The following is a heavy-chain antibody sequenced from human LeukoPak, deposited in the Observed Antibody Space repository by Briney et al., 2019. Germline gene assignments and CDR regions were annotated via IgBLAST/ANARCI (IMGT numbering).Heavy chain of an antibody. D-gene: IGHD5-24*01. CDR3: ARDLGKNGYRWFDS. Sequence: GGSLRLSCEVSGFTFSDYWMHWVRQAPGKGLMWVSHINADGGGSSYADSVKGRFTISRDNRKKTLYLQMNSLRVDDTAVYYCARDLGKNGYRWFDSWSQGTLVIVSS. V-gene: IGHV3-74*01. CDR2: INADGGGS. J-gene: IGHJ5*01. CDR1: GFTFSDYW.